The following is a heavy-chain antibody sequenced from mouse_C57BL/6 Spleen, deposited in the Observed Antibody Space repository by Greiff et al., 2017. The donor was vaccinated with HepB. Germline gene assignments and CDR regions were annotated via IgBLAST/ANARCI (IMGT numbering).Heavy chain of an antibody. CDR2: ISYDGSN. CDR3: AKIYYGYVPLWYFDV. Sequence: VQLKESGPGLVKPSQSLSLTCSVTGYSITSGYYWNWIRQFPGNKLEWMGYISYDGSNNYNPSLKNRISITRDTSKNQFFLNLNSVTTEDTATYYCAKIYYGYVPLWYFDVWGTGTTVTVSS. J-gene: IGHJ1*03. CDR1: GYSITSGYY. D-gene: IGHD2-2*01. V-gene: IGHV3-6*01.